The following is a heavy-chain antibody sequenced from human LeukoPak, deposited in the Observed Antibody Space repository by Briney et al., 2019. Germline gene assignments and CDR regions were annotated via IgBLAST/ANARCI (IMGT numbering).Heavy chain of an antibody. V-gene: IGHV4-4*07. CDR2: VFGGGNT. CDR1: GGSISSDH. D-gene: IGHD6-6*01. CDR3: ARVMPRRGKFDY. J-gene: IGHJ4*02. Sequence: SETLSLTCTGSGGSISSDHWNWIRQPAGKGLEWIGRVFGGGNTNYNPSLQSRVSMSVDTSKNQFSLNLNSVTAADTAVYYCARVMPRRGKFDYWGQGILVTVSS.